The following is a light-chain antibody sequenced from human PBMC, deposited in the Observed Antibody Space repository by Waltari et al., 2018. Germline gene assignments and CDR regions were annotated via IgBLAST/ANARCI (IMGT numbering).Light chain of an antibody. V-gene: IGKV1-5*03. CDR3: LQYNSYPWT. CDR1: QSIVVW. CDR2: KAS. J-gene: IGKJ1*01. Sequence: DIQVTQSPSTLSASVGDRVTLTCRASQSIVVWLAWYQQKPGKAPRLLIDKASYLESGVPSRFSGSASGTAFTLTISSLQADDFATYYCLQYNSYPWTFGQGTTVEIK.